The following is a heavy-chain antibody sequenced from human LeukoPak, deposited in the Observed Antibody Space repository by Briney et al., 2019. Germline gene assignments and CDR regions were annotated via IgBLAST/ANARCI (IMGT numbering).Heavy chain of an antibody. Sequence: GGSLRLSCAASGFTVSSNYMSWVRQAPGKGLEWVSVIYSGGSTYYAGSVKGRFTISRDNSKNTLYLQMNSPRAEDTAVYYCARGPRGYSYGYYYYGMDVWGQGTTVTVSS. CDR2: IYSGGST. J-gene: IGHJ6*02. CDR3: ARGPRGYSYGYYYYGMDV. CDR1: GFTVSSNY. V-gene: IGHV3-66*01. D-gene: IGHD5-18*01.